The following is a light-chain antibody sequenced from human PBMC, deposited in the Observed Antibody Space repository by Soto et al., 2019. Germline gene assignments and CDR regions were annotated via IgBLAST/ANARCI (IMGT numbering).Light chain of an antibody. V-gene: IGKV3-11*01. CDR2: DAS. CDR1: QSVSSY. CDR3: QQRSNWPPRT. J-gene: IGKJ1*01. Sequence: EIVLTQSPATLSLSPGERATLSCRASQSVSSYLAWYQQKPGQAPRLLIYDASNRTTGILARFSGSGSGTDFTLTISSLEPEDFAVYYCQQRSNWPPRTSGQGTKVEIK.